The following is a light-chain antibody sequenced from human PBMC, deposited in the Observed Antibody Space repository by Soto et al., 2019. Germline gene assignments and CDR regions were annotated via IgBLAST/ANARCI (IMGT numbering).Light chain of an antibody. J-gene: IGKJ3*01. CDR1: QSINNRY. CDR3: HHYDNSPPFP. V-gene: IGKV3-20*01. CDR2: GAS. Sequence: IVLTQSPGTLSLSPGERAILSCRASQSINNRYLAWYQQMPGRAPRLLIHGASSRAAGIPDRFSGSGSGTDFTPTINRLEPEDFAVYYCHHYDNSPPFPFGPGTTVDI.